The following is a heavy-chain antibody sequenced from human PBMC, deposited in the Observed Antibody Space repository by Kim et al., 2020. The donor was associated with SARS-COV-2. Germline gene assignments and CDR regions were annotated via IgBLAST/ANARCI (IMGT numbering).Heavy chain of an antibody. D-gene: IGHD6-19*01. J-gene: IGHJ4*02. V-gene: IGHV4-39*01. Sequence: PSLKSRVPISVDTSKNQFSLKLSSVTAADTAVYYCATLYSGWEEYYFDYWGQGTLVTVSS. CDR3: ATLYSGWEEYYFDY.